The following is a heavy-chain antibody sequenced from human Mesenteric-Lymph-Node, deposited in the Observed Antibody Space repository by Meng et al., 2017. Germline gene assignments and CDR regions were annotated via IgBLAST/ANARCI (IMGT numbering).Heavy chain of an antibody. CDR1: GGSFSGYY. D-gene: IGHD6-13*01. V-gene: IGHV4-34*01. Sequence: QVQLQQWGAGLLKPSETLSRTCAVYGGSFSGYYWSWIRQPPGKGLEWIGEINHSGSTNYNPSLKSRVTISVDTSKNQFSLKLSSVTAADTAVYYCARVLAAAGFDLWGRGTLVTVSS. CDR3: ARVLAAAGFDL. CDR2: INHSGST. J-gene: IGHJ2*01.